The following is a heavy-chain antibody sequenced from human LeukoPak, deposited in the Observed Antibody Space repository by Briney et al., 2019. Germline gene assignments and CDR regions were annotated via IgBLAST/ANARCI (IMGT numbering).Heavy chain of an antibody. D-gene: IGHD6-13*01. V-gene: IGHV3-30-3*01. Sequence: GGSLRLSCAASGFTFSSYAMHWVRRAPGKGLEWVAVISYDGSNKYYADSVKGRFTTSRDNSKNTLYLQMNSLRAEDTAVYYCARVHSSSWYALPRFDYWGQGTLVTVSS. CDR3: ARVHSSSWYALPRFDY. J-gene: IGHJ4*02. CDR1: GFTFSSYA. CDR2: ISYDGSNK.